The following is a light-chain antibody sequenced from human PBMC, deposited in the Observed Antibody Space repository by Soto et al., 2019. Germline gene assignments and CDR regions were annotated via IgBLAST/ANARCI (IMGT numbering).Light chain of an antibody. Sequence: QSALTQPASVSGSPGQSITISCTGSSSDVGGYNYVSWYQQHPGKAPKLMIYEVSNRPSGISNRFSGSKSGNTASLTLSGLQAEDEADYYCQAYDNSLGVSVLFGGGTKLTVL. CDR1: SSDVGGYNY. J-gene: IGLJ3*02. V-gene: IGLV2-14*01. CDR3: QAYDNSLGVSVL. CDR2: EVS.